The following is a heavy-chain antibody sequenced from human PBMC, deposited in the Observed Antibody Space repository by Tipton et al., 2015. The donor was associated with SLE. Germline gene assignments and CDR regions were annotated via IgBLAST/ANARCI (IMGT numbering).Heavy chain of an antibody. CDR3: AREGGIAAADGNFDY. J-gene: IGHJ4*02. Sequence: TLSLTCTVSGGSISSSSYYWGWIRQPPGKGLEWIGSIYYSGSTYYNPSLKSRVTISVDTSKNQFSLKLSSVTAADTAVYYCAREGGIAAADGNFDYWGQGTLVTVSS. CDR1: GGSISSSSYY. V-gene: IGHV4-39*07. D-gene: IGHD6-13*01. CDR2: IYYSGST.